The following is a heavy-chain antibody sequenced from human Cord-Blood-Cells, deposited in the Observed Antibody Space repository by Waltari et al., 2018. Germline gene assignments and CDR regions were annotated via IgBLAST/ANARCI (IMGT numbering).Heavy chain of an antibody. D-gene: IGHD2-2*01. V-gene: IGHV1-18*01. Sequence: QVQLVQSGDEVKKPGASVKVSCKASGYTFTSYGISWVRQAPGQGLEWMGWISAYNGNTNYAQKLQGRVTMTTDTSTSTAYMELRSLRSDDTAVYYCARDRRYCSSTSCYYYGMDVWGQGTTVTVSS. CDR2: ISAYNGNT. J-gene: IGHJ6*02. CDR1: GYTFTSYG. CDR3: ARDRRYCSSTSCYYYGMDV.